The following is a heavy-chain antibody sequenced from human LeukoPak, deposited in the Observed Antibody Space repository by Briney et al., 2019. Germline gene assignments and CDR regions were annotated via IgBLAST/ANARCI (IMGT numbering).Heavy chain of an antibody. J-gene: IGHJ4*02. CDR2: IYYSGST. D-gene: IGHD3-22*01. Sequence: SQTLSLTCTVSGGSISSGGYYWSWIRQHPGKGLEWIGYIYYSGSTNYNPSLKSRVTVSVDTSKNQFSLKLSSVTAADTAVYYCARQVDYYDSSGYFGPYYFDYWGQGTLVTVSS. CDR1: GGSISSGGYY. CDR3: ARQVDYYDSSGYFGPYYFDY. V-gene: IGHV4-31*03.